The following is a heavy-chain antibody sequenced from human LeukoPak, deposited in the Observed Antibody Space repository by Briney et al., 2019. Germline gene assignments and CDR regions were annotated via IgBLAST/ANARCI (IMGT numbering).Heavy chain of an antibody. Sequence: GGSLRLSCAASGFTFSSYAMSWVRQAPGKGLEWVSAISGSGGSTYYADSVKGRFTISRDNSKNTLYLQMNSLRAEDTAVYYCARAGSSISKGYFDYWGQGTLVTVSS. CDR3: ARAGSSISKGYFDY. V-gene: IGHV3-23*01. CDR2: ISGSGGST. CDR1: GFTFSSYA. J-gene: IGHJ4*02. D-gene: IGHD3-10*01.